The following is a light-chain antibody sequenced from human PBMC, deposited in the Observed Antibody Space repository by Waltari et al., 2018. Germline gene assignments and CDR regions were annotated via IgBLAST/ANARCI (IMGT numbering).Light chain of an antibody. CDR2: DAS. CDR1: QSISSN. Sequence: EIVMTQSPATLSVSPGERATLSCRASQSISSNLAWYQHRPGQAPRLLIYDASTRATGIPARFSGSGSGTEFTLTISILQSEDFALYYCQQYNNWPQTFGQGTKVEIE. J-gene: IGKJ1*01. CDR3: QQYNNWPQT. V-gene: IGKV3-15*01.